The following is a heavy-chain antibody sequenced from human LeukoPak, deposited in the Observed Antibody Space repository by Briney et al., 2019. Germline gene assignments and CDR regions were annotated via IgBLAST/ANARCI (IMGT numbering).Heavy chain of an antibody. CDR1: GGSVNSDNW. D-gene: IGHD3-9*01. V-gene: IGHV4-4*02. J-gene: IGHJ4*02. CDR2: IHHSGNT. CDR3: AKAGVWLPAV. Sequence: SETLSLTCTVSGGSVNSDNWWSWVRQPPGKGLEWIGEIHHSGNTNYSPSLKSRVTLSLDKSRNQFSLKLNSVTAAGTAVYYCAKAGVWLPAVWGQGTLVTVSS.